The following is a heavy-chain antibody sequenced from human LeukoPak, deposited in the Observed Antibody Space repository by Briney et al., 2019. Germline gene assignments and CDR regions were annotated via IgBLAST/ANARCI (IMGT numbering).Heavy chain of an antibody. J-gene: IGHJ4*02. CDR1: GGSFSGYY. Sequence: SETLSLTCAVYGGSFSGYYWSWIRQPPGEGLEWIGEINHSGSTNYNPSLKSRVTISVDTSKNQFSLKLSSVTAADTAVYYCARAGIAARPPFDYWGQGTLVTVSS. CDR3: ARAGIAARPPFDY. CDR2: INHSGST. D-gene: IGHD6-6*01. V-gene: IGHV4-34*01.